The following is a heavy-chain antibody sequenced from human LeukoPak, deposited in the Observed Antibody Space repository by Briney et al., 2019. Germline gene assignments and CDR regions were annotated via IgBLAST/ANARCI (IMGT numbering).Heavy chain of an antibody. V-gene: IGHV4-59*01. CDR3: ARGCSSTSCDPYYYYAMDV. Sequence: PRTLSLTCTVSGGAPSSYYWNWVRPPPGKALEWSGYIYYSGSTNYNPSLKSRVTISVDTSKNQFSLKLSSVTAADTAVYYCARGCSSTSCDPYYYYAMDVWGQGTTVTVSS. CDR1: GGAPSSYY. J-gene: IGHJ6*02. D-gene: IGHD2-2*01. CDR2: IYYSGST.